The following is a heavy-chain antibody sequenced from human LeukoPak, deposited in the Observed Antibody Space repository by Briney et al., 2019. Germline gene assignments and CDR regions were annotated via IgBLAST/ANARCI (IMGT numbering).Heavy chain of an antibody. J-gene: IGHJ4*02. V-gene: IGHV4-4*02. CDR2: IYHSGST. CDR1: GGSISSSNW. D-gene: IGHD2/OR15-2a*01. Sequence: SGTLSLTCAVSGGSISSSNWWSWVRQPPGKGLEWIGEIYHSGSTNYNPSLKSRVTISVDKSKNQFSLKLSSVTAADTAVYYCARVERVTGILRLLYYFDYWGQGTLVTVSS. CDR3: ARVERVTGILRLLYYFDY.